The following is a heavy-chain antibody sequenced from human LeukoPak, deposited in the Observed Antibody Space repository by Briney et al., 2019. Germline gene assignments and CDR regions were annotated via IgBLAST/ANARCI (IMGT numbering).Heavy chain of an antibody. CDR1: GYTFTNYY. CDR3: ARQLVTISGLANSFDP. J-gene: IGHJ5*02. D-gene: IGHD3-3*01. V-gene: IGHV1-46*01. Sequence: GASVKVSCKASGYTFTNYYVHWVRQAPGQGLEWMGIINPSGGSTRYAQKFQGRVTMTRDTSTSTVYMEVSSLRSEDTAVYYCARQLVTISGLANSFDPWGQGTLVTVFS. CDR2: INPSGGST.